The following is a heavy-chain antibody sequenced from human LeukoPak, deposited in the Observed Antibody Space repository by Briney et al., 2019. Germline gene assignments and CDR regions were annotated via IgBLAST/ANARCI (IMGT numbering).Heavy chain of an antibody. CDR2: IYYSGST. V-gene: IGHV4-59*01. CDR1: GGPISSYY. D-gene: IGHD3-10*01. CDR3: ARGSLWFGELLD. Sequence: SETLSLTCTVSGGPISSYYWSWIRQPPGKGLEGIGYIYYSGSTNYNPPLKSRVTISVDTSKNQFSLKLSSVTAADTAGYYCARGSLWFGELLDCGQGTLVTVSS. J-gene: IGHJ4*02.